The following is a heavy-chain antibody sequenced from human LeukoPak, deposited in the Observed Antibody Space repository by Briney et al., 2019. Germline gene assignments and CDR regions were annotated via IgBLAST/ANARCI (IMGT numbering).Heavy chain of an antibody. D-gene: IGHD3-9*01. Sequence: GASVKVSCKASGYTFTGYYMHWVRQAPGQGLEWMGWINPNSGGTNYAQKFQGRVTMTRDTSISTAYMELSRLRSDGTAVYYCARFRLRHFDGGAFDIWGQGTMVTVSS. V-gene: IGHV1-2*02. J-gene: IGHJ3*02. CDR3: ARFRLRHFDGGAFDI. CDR2: INPNSGGT. CDR1: GYTFTGYY.